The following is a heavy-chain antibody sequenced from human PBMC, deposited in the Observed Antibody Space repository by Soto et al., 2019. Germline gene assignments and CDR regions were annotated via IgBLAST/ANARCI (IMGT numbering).Heavy chain of an antibody. D-gene: IGHD3-3*02. CDR1: GGTFGNSA. J-gene: IGHJ6*02. CDR3: ARDKDRQQLGGNYYYGIDV. Sequence: QVQLVQSGAEVKKPGSSVTVSCKASGGTFGNSAISWVRQAPGQGLEWMGGIIPIFPTTDYAQKFQGRVRISDDESTSSAYMELTSLRSEDTAVYYCARDKDRQQLGGNYYYGIDVWGQGTTVTVSS. CDR2: IIPIFPTT. V-gene: IGHV1-69*12.